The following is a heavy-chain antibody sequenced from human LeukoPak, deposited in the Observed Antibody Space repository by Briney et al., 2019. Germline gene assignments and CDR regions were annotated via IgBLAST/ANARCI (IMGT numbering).Heavy chain of an antibody. CDR1: GGSFSGYY. D-gene: IGHD3-16*01. CDR2: INHSGST. V-gene: IGHV4-34*01. Sequence: SETLSLTCAVYGGSFSGYYWSWIRQPPGKGLEWIGEINHSGSTNYNPSLKSRVTISVDTSKNQFSLKLSSVTAADTAVYYCARVQYDYVLDYWGQGTLVTVSS. CDR3: ARVQYDYVLDY. J-gene: IGHJ4*02.